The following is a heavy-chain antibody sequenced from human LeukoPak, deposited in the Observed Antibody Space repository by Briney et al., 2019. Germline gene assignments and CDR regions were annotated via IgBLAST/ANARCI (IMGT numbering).Heavy chain of an antibody. Sequence: SVKVSCKASGGTFSSYAISWVRQAPGQGLEWMGGIIPIFGTANYAQKFQGRVTITTDESTSTAYMELSSVRSEDTAVYYCARLIRGAHDYDFWSGSQPYYMDVWGKGTTVTVSS. CDR1: GGTFSSYA. D-gene: IGHD3-3*01. J-gene: IGHJ6*03. CDR2: IIPIFGTA. V-gene: IGHV1-69*05. CDR3: ARLIRGAHDYDFWSGSQPYYMDV.